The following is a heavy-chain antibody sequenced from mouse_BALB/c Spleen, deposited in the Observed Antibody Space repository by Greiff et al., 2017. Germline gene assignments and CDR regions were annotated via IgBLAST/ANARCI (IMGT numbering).Heavy chain of an antibody. CDR2: INPYNDGT. CDR3: ARAYGYDWFAY. Sequence: VQLKESGPELVKPGASVKMSCKASGYTFTSYVMHWVKQKPGQGLEWIGYINPYNDGTKYNEKFKGKATLTSDKSSSTAYMELSSLTSEDSAVYYCARAYGYDWFAYWGQGTLVTVSA. J-gene: IGHJ3*01. D-gene: IGHD2-2*01. CDR1: GYTFTSYV. V-gene: IGHV1-14*01.